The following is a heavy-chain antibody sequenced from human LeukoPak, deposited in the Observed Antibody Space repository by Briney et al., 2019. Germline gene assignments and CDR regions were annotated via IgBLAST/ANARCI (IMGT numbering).Heavy chain of an antibody. CDR1: GYTLTELS. V-gene: IGHV1-24*01. J-gene: IGHJ4*02. CDR3: ATVVFGVAAFDY. CDR2: FDPEDGET. Sequence: ASVKVSCKVSGYTLTELSMHWVRQAPGKGLEWMGGFDPEDGETIYAQKFRGRVTMTEDTSTDTAYMELSSLRSEDTAVYYCATVVFGVAAFDYWGQGTLVTVSS. D-gene: IGHD3-3*01.